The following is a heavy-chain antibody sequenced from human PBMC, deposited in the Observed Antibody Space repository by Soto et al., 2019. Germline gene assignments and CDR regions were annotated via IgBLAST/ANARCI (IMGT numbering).Heavy chain of an antibody. J-gene: IGHJ6*02. CDR2: INPSGST. D-gene: IGHD2-15*01. CDR1: CGSLSGYY. Sequence: SETLSLTCAVYCGSLSGYYWSWIRQPPGKGLEWIGEINPSGSTNYNPSLKSRVTISVDTSKNQFSLKLSSVTAADTAVYYCARASRCSGGSCDWVYYYYVMDVWGQGTTVTVSS. V-gene: IGHV4-34*01. CDR3: ARASRCSGGSCDWVYYYYVMDV.